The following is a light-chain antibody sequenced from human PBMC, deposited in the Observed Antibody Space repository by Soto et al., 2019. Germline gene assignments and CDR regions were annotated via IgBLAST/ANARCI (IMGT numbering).Light chain of an antibody. V-gene: IGKV3-20*01. Sequence: EIVLTQSPGTLSLSPGERATLSCRASQSVSSSYLAWYQQKPGQAPRLLIYGASSRATGIPDRFSGSGSWTDCALSISRREPEDFAVYYWRQYDDSLTFGGGTKVEIK. CDR1: QSVSSSY. CDR2: GAS. J-gene: IGKJ4*01. CDR3: RQYDDSLT.